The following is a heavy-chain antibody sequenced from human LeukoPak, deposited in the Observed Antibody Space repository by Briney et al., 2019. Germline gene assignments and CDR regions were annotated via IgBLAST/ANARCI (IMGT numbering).Heavy chain of an antibody. CDR2: INPSGGST. Sequence: ASVKVSCEASGYTFTSYYMHWVRQAPGQGLEWMGIINPSGGSTSYAQKFQGRVTMTRDTSTSTVYMELSSLRSEDTAVYYCARESAGYYYDSSGYLGLDPWGQGTLVTVSS. CDR1: GYTFTSYY. CDR3: ARESAGYYYDSSGYLGLDP. J-gene: IGHJ5*02. V-gene: IGHV1-46*01. D-gene: IGHD3-22*01.